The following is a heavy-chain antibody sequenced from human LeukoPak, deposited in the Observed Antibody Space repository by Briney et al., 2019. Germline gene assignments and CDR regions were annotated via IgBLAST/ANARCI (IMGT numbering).Heavy chain of an antibody. Sequence: ASVKVSCKASGGTFSSYAISWVRQAPGQGLEWMGRIIPILGIANYAQKFQGRVTITADKSTSTAYMELSSLRPEDTAVYYCARMVVGLLLPHYGYYGMDVRGQGTTVTVSS. D-gene: IGHD2-15*01. V-gene: IGHV1-69*04. CDR1: GGTFSSYA. J-gene: IGHJ6*02. CDR2: IIPILGIA. CDR3: ARMVVGLLLPHYGYYGMDV.